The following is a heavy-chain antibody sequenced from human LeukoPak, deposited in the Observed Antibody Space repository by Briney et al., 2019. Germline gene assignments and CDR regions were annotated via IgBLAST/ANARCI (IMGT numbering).Heavy chain of an antibody. CDR2: INHSGST. CDR1: GGSFSGYY. V-gene: IGHV4-34*01. Sequence: SETLSLTCADYGGSFSGYYWSWIRQPPGKGLEWIGEINHSGSTNYNPSLKSRVTISVDTSKNQFSLKLSSVTAADTAVYYCAQLATDYYYYGMDVWGQGTTVTVSS. D-gene: IGHD6-13*01. CDR3: AQLATDYYYYGMDV. J-gene: IGHJ6*02.